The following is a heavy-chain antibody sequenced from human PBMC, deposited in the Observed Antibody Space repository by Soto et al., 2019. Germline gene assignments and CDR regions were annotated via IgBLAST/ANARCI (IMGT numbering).Heavy chain of an antibody. CDR3: ARTPNNGRARVYGMAV. CDR2: IDGDSGDT. V-gene: IGHV1-2*04. Sequence: QVQLVQSGAEVKKPGASVKVSCTASGYTFTNYYIHWVRQAPGQGLEWMGWIDGDSGDTKDAQKFQGWVTMTRDTSLNTAYTAPSRLSSADTAVDYCARTPNNGRARVYGMAVWGQGTTVTVSS. CDR1: GYTFTNYY. D-gene: IGHD1-26*01. J-gene: IGHJ6*02.